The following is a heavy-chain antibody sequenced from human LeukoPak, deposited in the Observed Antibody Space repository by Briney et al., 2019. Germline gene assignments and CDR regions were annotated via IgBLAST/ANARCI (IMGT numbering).Heavy chain of an antibody. CDR1: GGSISSYY. J-gene: IGHJ6*03. Sequence: SETLSLTCTVSGGSISSYYWSWIRQPPGKGREGMGYIYSSGSTNYNPSLKSRVTISVDTSKNQFSLKLSSVTAADTAVYYCARVGIAPRYYYHYYMDVWGKGTTVTVSS. CDR2: IYSSGST. V-gene: IGHV4-59*01. CDR3: ARVGIAPRYYYHYYMDV. D-gene: IGHD6-13*01.